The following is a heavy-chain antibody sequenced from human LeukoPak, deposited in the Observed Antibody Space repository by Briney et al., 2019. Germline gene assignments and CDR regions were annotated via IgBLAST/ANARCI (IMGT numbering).Heavy chain of an antibody. CDR2: IYYSGST. CDR1: GVSLSSGGYY. CDR3: ASSRYYDFWSGYYPPLYFDY. V-gene: IGHV4-31*03. D-gene: IGHD3-3*01. J-gene: IGHJ4*02. Sequence: SQTLSLTCTVSGVSLSSGGYYWSWIRQHPGKGLEWIGYIYYSGSTYYNPSLKSRVTISVHTSKKQFSLKLSSVTAADTAVYYCASSRYYDFWSGYYPPLYFDYWGQGTLVTVSS.